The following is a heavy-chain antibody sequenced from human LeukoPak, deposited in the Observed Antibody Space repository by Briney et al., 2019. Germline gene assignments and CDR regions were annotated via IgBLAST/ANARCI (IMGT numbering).Heavy chain of an antibody. CDR2: IYTSGST. CDR3: ARATTPQEGYYYYYMDV. Sequence: PSETLSLTCTVSGGSISSYYWSWIRQPAGKGLEWIGRIYTSGSTNYNPSLKSRVTMSVDTSKNQFSLKLSSVTAADTAVYYCARATTPQEGYYYYYMDVWGKGTTVTVSS. D-gene: IGHD4-17*01. J-gene: IGHJ6*03. V-gene: IGHV4-4*07. CDR1: GGSISSYY.